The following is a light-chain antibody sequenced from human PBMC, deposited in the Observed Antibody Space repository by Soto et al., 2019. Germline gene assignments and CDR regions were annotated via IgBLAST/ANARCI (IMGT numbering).Light chain of an antibody. V-gene: IGLV1-44*01. Sequence: QSVLTQPPSASGTPGQTVIISCSGSSSSVASNAVNWYHQLPGTAPKLLIYSNYERPSGVPDRFSGSKSGTSASLTISGLQSEDAADYYCAAWDDSLNGYVFGSGTKLTVL. CDR2: SNY. J-gene: IGLJ1*01. CDR3: AAWDDSLNGYV. CDR1: SSSVASNA.